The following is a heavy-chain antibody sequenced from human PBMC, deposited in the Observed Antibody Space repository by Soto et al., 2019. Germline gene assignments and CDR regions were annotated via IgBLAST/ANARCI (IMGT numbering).Heavy chain of an antibody. CDR1: GFTFSSYS. CDR3: ARVWVAAAGSGPGEFDY. CDR2: ISSSSSTI. V-gene: IGHV3-48*01. Sequence: GGSLRLSCAASGFTFSSYSMNWVRQAPGKGLEWVSYISSSSSTIYYADSVKGRFTISRDNAKNSLYLQMNSLRAEDTAVDYCARVWVAAAGSGPGEFDYWGQGTLVTVSS. J-gene: IGHJ4*02. D-gene: IGHD6-13*01.